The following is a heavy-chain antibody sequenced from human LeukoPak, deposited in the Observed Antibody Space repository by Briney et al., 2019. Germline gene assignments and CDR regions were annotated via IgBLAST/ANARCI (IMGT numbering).Heavy chain of an antibody. J-gene: IGHJ4*02. D-gene: IGHD3-10*01. CDR2: INPNSGGT. CDR1: GYTFTGYY. Sequence: GASVKVSCKASGYTFTGYYMHWVRLAPGQGLEWMGRINPNSGGTNYAQKFQGRVTMTRDTSISTAYMELSRLRSDDTAVYYCARVRLWFGDYYFDYWGQGTLVTVSS. V-gene: IGHV1-2*06. CDR3: ARVRLWFGDYYFDY.